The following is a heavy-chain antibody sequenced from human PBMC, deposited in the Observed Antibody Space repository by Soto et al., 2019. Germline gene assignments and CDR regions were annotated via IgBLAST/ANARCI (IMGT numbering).Heavy chain of an antibody. CDR1: GYTFTSYG. Sequence: QVQLVQSGAEVKKPGASVKVSCKASGYTFTSYGISWVRQAPGQGLEWMGWISAYNGNTNYAQKLQGRVTMTTDTSTSTAYMELRSLRSDDTVVYYFARDGLHGKYCSGGSCYFYYWGQGTLVTVSS. J-gene: IGHJ4*02. CDR3: ARDGLHGKYCSGGSCYFYY. D-gene: IGHD2-15*01. V-gene: IGHV1-18*01. CDR2: ISAYNGNT.